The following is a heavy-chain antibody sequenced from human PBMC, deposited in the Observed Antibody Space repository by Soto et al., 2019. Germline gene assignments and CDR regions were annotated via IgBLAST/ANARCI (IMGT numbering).Heavy chain of an antibody. CDR3: ARASSAVCCGGSCYRLDSSFDS. CDR2: IIPLFGTP. J-gene: IGHJ5*01. V-gene: IGHV1-69*01. D-gene: IGHD2-15*01. Sequence: QVQLVQSGAEVKKPGSSLKVSCKTSGASFSTSGISWVRQAPGQGLEWMGGIIPLFGTPKYARKVQGRVSITADESATTVYMELSSLSSDDTAVYYCARASSAVCCGGSCYRLDSSFDSWGQGSLVIVSS. CDR1: GASFSTSG.